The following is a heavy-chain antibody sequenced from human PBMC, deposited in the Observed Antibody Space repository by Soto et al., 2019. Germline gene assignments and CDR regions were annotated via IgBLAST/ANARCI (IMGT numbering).Heavy chain of an antibody. Sequence: AAVKVSCKASGGTFSSYAISWVRQAPGQGLEWMGGIIPIFGTANYAQKFQGRVTITADESTSTAYMELSSLRSEDTAVYYCARDAVAARRDYYYYYGMDVWGQGTPVTVSS. CDR2: IIPIFGTA. CDR1: GGTFSSYA. CDR3: ARDAVAARRDYYYYYGMDV. D-gene: IGHD6-6*01. J-gene: IGHJ6*02. V-gene: IGHV1-69*13.